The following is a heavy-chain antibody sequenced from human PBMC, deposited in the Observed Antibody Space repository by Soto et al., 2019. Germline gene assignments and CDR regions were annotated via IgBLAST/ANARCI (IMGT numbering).Heavy chain of an antibody. CDR1: GFTFSGYA. D-gene: IGHD4-17*01. CDR2: ISGSGGST. V-gene: IGHV3-23*01. J-gene: IGHJ4*02. CDR3: ANHYGGISYYFDY. Sequence: GGSLRLSCAATGFTFSGYAMSWVRQAPGKGLEWVSAISGSGGSTYYADSVKGRFTISRDNSKNTLYLQMNSLRAEDTAVYYCANHYGGISYYFDYWGQGTLVTVSS.